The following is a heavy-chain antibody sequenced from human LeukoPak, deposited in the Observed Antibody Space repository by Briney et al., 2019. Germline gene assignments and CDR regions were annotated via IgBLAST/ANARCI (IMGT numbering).Heavy chain of an antibody. Sequence: SETLSLTCAGYGGSFSGYYWSWIRQPPGKGLEWIGENNHSGSTNYNPSLKSRVTISVDTSKNQFCLKLSAVTAADTAVYYCARALAEAGTNYYYYMDVWGKGTTVTVSS. J-gene: IGHJ6*03. CDR1: GGSFSGYY. CDR2: NNHSGST. D-gene: IGHD6-13*01. CDR3: ARALAEAGTNYYYYMDV. V-gene: IGHV4-34*01.